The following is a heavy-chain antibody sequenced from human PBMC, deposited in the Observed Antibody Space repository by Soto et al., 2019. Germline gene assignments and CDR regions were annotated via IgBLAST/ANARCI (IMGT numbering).Heavy chain of an antibody. Sequence: SVKVSCKASGGTFSSYAISWVRQAPGQGLEWMGGIIPIFGTANYAQKFQGRVTITADESTSTAYMELSSLRSEDTAVYYCAGGAHYDILTGYYTPGYYYYGMDVWGQGTTVTVSS. CDR1: GGTFSSYA. J-gene: IGHJ6*02. D-gene: IGHD3-9*01. CDR2: IIPIFGTA. V-gene: IGHV1-69*13. CDR3: AGGAHYDILTGYYTPGYYYYGMDV.